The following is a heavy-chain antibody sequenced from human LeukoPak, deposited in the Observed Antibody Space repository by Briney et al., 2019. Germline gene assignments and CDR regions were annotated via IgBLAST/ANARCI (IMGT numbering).Heavy chain of an antibody. V-gene: IGHV3-21*01. CDR2: INASSEVT. Sequence: NPGGSLRLSCTASGFTFSGFNVHWVRQAPGRGLEWVSCINASSEVTYYADSVKGRFTISRDNAKNAVYLQMNSLRAEDTAVYYCSKYGSSSWYYYWGRGTLATVSS. CDR3: SKYGSSSWYYY. CDR1: GFTFSGFN. J-gene: IGHJ4*02. D-gene: IGHD6-13*01.